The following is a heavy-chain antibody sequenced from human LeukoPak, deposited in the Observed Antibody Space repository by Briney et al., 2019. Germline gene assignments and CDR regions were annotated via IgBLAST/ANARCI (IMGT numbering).Heavy chain of an antibody. J-gene: IGHJ5*02. Sequence: PGGSLRLSCAASGFTFSSYSMNWVRQTPGKGLEWVSLIYSGGSIYYAASVKGRFTISRDHSKNTLYLQMNSLRAEDTAVYYCARVSRCTAGSCFSGDRSWFDPWGQGTLVTVSS. D-gene: IGHD2-15*01. CDR1: GFTFSSYS. V-gene: IGHV3-53*01. CDR2: IYSGGSI. CDR3: ARVSRCTAGSCFSGDRSWFDP.